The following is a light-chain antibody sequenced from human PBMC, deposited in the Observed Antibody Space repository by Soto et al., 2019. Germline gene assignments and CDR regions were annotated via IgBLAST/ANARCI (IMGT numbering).Light chain of an antibody. CDR1: SSDVGGYKF. CDR2: EVN. V-gene: IGLV2-14*01. CDR3: SSYTSSSTVL. J-gene: IGLJ2*01. Sequence: QSALTQPASVSASPGQSITISCTGTSSDVGGYKFVSWYQHHPGKAPKLMIYEVNNRPSGVSNRFSGSKSGNTASLTISGLQPEDEADYYCSSYTSSSTVLFGGGTKLTVL.